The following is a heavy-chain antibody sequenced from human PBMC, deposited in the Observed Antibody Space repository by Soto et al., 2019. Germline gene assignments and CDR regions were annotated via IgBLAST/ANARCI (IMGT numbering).Heavy chain of an antibody. Sequence: EASVKVSCKASGGTFSSYAISWVRQAPGQGLEWMGRIIPIFGTANYAQKFQGRVTITADESTSTAYMELSSLRSEDTAVYYCARVSSPWCSSTSCYYYYGMDVWGQGTTVTVSS. D-gene: IGHD2-2*01. CDR1: GGTFSSYA. CDR3: ARVSSPWCSSTSCYYYYGMDV. V-gene: IGHV1-69*13. J-gene: IGHJ6*02. CDR2: IIPIFGTA.